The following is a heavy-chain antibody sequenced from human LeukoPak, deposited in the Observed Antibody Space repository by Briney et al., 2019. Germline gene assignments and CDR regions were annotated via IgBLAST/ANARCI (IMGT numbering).Heavy chain of an antibody. Sequence: GGSLRLSCAASGFTFSSYAMSWVRQAPGKGLEWVSAISGRGGSTYYADSVKGRFTISRDNSKNTLYLQMNSLRAEDTAVYYCAKDLTAYYYDSSGYYPDAFDIWGQGTMVTVSS. CDR1: GFTFSSYA. J-gene: IGHJ3*02. CDR2: ISGRGGST. V-gene: IGHV3-23*01. D-gene: IGHD3-22*01. CDR3: AKDLTAYYYDSSGYYPDAFDI.